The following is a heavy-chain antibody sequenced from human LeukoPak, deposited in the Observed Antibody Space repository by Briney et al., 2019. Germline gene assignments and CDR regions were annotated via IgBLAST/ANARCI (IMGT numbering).Heavy chain of an antibody. J-gene: IGHJ5*02. V-gene: IGHV4-61*01. CDR2: IYYSGST. CDR3: AREGGYSYGNNWFDP. Sequence: SETLSLTCAVSGGSISSSYWWSWIRPPPGKGLEWIGYIYYSGSTNYNRSLKSRVTISLDTSKNQFSLKLSSVTAADTAVYYCAREGGYSYGNNWFDPWGQGTLVTVSS. CDR1: GGSISSSYW. D-gene: IGHD5-18*01.